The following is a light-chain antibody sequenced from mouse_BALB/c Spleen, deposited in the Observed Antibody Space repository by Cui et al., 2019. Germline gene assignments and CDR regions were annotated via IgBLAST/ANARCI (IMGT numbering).Light chain of an antibody. Sequence: QMNQSPSSLSASLGDTITITCHASQNINVWLSWYQQKPGNIPKLLIYKASNLHTGVPSRFSGSGYGTGFTLTISSLQPEDIATYYCQQGKSYPWTFGGGTKLEIK. CDR2: KAS. CDR1: QNINVW. J-gene: IGKJ1*01. V-gene: IGKV11-125*01. CDR3: QQGKSYPWT.